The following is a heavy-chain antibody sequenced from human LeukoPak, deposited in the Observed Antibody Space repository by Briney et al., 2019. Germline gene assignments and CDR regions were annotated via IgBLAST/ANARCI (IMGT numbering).Heavy chain of an antibody. Sequence: PSETLSLTCTVSGGSISSSSYYWGWIRQPPGKGLEWIGSIYYSGSTYYNPSLKSRVTISVDTSKNQFSLKLSSVTAADTAVYYCAGGDSSSSLWRVYFDYWGQGTLVTVSS. J-gene: IGHJ4*02. V-gene: IGHV4-39*07. D-gene: IGHD6-6*01. CDR1: GGSISSSSYY. CDR2: IYYSGST. CDR3: AGGDSSSSLWRVYFDY.